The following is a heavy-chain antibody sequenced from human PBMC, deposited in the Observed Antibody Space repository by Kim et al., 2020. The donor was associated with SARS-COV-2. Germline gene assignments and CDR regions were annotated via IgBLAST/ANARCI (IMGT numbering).Heavy chain of an antibody. D-gene: IGHD3-3*01. CDR3: ARDPYYDFWSGPDY. Sequence: SETLSLTCAVYGGSFSGYYWSWIRQPPGKGLEWIGEINHSGSTNYNPSLKSRVTISVDTSKNQFSLKLSSVTAADTAVYYCARDPYYDFWSGPDYWGQGTLVTVSS. V-gene: IGHV4-34*01. CDR1: GGSFSGYY. J-gene: IGHJ4*02. CDR2: INHSGST.